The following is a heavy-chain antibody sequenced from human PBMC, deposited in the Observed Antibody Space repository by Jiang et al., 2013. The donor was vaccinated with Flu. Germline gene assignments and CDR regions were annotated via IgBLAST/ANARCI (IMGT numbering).Heavy chain of an antibody. V-gene: IGHV5-51*01. Sequence: GAEVKKPGESLKISCKGSGYSFTSYWIGWVRQMPGKGLEWMGIIYPGDSDTRYSPSFQGQVTISADKSISTAYLQWSSLKASDTAMYYCARPAYYYDSSGLPHAFDIWGQGTMVTVSS. J-gene: IGHJ3*02. D-gene: IGHD3-22*01. CDR3: ARPAYYYDSSGLPHAFDI. CDR2: IYPGDSDT. CDR1: GYSFTSYW.